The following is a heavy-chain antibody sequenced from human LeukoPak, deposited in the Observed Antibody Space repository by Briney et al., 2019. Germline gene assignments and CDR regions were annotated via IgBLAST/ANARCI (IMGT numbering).Heavy chain of an antibody. CDR1: GGSIISYY. Sequence: PSETLSLTCTVSGGSIISYYWSWIRQPPGKGLTWIGYIFYSGSTNYNPSLKSRVTISLDTSKNQFSLKLSSVTAADTAVYFCARDSPHSYYSDSSGYFDYWGQGTLVSVSS. V-gene: IGHV4-59*01. CDR3: ARDSPHSYYSDSSGYFDY. D-gene: IGHD3-22*01. CDR2: IFYSGST. J-gene: IGHJ4*02.